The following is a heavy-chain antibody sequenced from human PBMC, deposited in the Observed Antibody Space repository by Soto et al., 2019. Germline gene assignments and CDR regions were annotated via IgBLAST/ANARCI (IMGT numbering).Heavy chain of an antibody. V-gene: IGHV1-8*01. Sequence: QVQLVQSGAEVKKPGASVKVSCKASGYTFTSYDINWVRQATGQGLEWMGWMNPNSGNTGYAQKFQGRVTMTRNTSISTAYMVLGSLRSEETSVYYCSRATGARGHWGQGTLVTVSS. D-gene: IGHD2-15*01. J-gene: IGHJ4*02. CDR1: GYTFTSYD. CDR2: MNPNSGNT. CDR3: SRATGARGH.